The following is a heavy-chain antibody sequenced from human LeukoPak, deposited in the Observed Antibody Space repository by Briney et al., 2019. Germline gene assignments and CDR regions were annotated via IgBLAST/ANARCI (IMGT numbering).Heavy chain of an antibody. D-gene: IGHD6-13*01. J-gene: IGHJ6*03. CDR3: ARGKYSSSFVNYYYYMDV. CDR2: IIPIFGTA. V-gene: IGHV1-69*05. Sequence: SVKVSCKASGGTFSSYAISWVRQAPGQGLEWMGRIIPIFGTANYAQKFQGRVTITTDESTSTAYMELRSLRSEDTAVYYCARGKYSSSFVNYYYYMDVWGKGTTVTVSS. CDR1: GGTFSSYA.